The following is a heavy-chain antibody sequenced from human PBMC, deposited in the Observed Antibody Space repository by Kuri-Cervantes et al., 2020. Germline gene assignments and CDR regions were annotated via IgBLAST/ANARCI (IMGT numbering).Heavy chain of an antibody. CDR2: ISYDGSNK. CDR3: ARGWDLPDGMDV. D-gene: IGHD1-26*01. Sequence: GGSLRLSCAASGFTFSSYAMHWVRQAPGKGLEWVAVISYDGSNKYYADSVKGRFTISRDNSKNTLYLQMNSLRAEDTAVHYCARGWDLPDGMDVWGQGTTVTVSS. J-gene: IGHJ6*02. CDR1: GFTFSSYA. V-gene: IGHV3-30-3*01.